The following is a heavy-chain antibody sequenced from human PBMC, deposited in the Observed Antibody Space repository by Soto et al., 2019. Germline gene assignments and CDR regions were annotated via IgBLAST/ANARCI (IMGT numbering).Heavy chain of an antibody. V-gene: IGHV3-30*18. CDR1: GFTFSDYA. CDR2: VSHDGRNT. Sequence: VQLVESGGGVVQPGRSLRLSCAASGFTFSDYAMHWVRQAPGKGLEWVAVVSHDGRNTHYADYVKGRFTISRDSFKNTVALEMTSLRAADTAVYYCAKGGRQWLVTSDFNYWGQGALVTVSS. D-gene: IGHD6-19*01. CDR3: AKGGRQWLVTSDFNY. J-gene: IGHJ4*02.